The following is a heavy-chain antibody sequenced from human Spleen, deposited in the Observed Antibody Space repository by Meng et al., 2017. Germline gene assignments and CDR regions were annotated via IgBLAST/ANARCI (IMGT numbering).Heavy chain of an antibody. D-gene: IGHD5-12*01. Sequence: QVQLVQSGAEVKKPGASLQVSCKAFGYTFTSYAMHWVRQAPGQRLEWMGWINAGNGNTKYSQKFQGRVTITRDTTASTAYMELSSLRSEDTAVYYCAREPVASLYFDYWGPGTLVTVSS. CDR2: INAGNGNT. J-gene: IGHJ4*02. CDR1: GYTFTSYA. CDR3: AREPVASLYFDY. V-gene: IGHV1-3*01.